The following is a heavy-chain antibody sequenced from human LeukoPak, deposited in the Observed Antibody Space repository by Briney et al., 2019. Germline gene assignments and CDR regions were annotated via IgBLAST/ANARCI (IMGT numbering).Heavy chain of an antibody. D-gene: IGHD1-1*01. Sequence: SETLSLTCTVSAGSISSYYWSWIRQPPGKALEWIGYVFYSGSTSYNPSLNSRVTISADTSENQFSLKLSSVSAADTAVYYRARAPVLYYFDYWGQGILVTVSS. CDR1: AGSISSYY. CDR2: VFYSGST. J-gene: IGHJ4*02. V-gene: IGHV4-59*01. CDR3: ARAPVLYYFDY.